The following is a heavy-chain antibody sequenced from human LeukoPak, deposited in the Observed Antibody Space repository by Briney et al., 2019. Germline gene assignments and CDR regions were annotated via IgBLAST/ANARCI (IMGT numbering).Heavy chain of an antibody. D-gene: IGHD1-26*01. CDR1: GGSISSYY. J-gene: IGHJ6*03. Sequence: KASETLSLTCTVSGGSISSYYWSWIRQPPGKGLEWIGYIYYSGSTNYNPSLKSRVTISVDTSKNQLSLKLSSVTAADTAVYYCARQPRLVGATTRYYYYYMDVWGKGTTVTISS. CDR3: ARQPRLVGATTRYYYYYMDV. CDR2: IYYSGST. V-gene: IGHV4-59*01.